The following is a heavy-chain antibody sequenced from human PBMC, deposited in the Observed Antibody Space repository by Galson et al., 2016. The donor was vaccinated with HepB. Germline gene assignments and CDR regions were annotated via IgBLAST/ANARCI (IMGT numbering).Heavy chain of an antibody. D-gene: IGHD6-19*01. CDR1: GFTFNTYW. CDR2: ISSSSSYT. V-gene: IGHV3-11*06. Sequence: SLRLSCAASGFTFNTYWLSWIRQAPGQGLEWVSYISSSSSYTNSADSLKGRFTISRDNAKNSLYLQVNSLRADDTAVYYCARGTVAGSLDYWGQGTLVIVSA. CDR3: ARGTVAGSLDY. J-gene: IGHJ4*02.